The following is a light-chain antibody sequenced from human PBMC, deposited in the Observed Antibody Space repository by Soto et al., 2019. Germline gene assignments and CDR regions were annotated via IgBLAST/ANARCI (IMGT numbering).Light chain of an antibody. V-gene: IGKV1-5*03. CDR2: QAS. Sequence: DIQMTQSPSTLSASVGDRVSVTCRASHSISRQLAWYQQKPGKAPNLLIYQASNLETGVPSRFGGSGSGTEFTLTISSLQPDDLATYYCLQYQSYWTFGQGTKVEVK. CDR1: HSISRQ. CDR3: LQYQSYWT. J-gene: IGKJ1*01.